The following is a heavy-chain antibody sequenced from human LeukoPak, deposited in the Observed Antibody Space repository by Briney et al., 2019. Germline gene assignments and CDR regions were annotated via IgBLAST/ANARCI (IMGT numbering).Heavy chain of an antibody. D-gene: IGHD3-16*01. CDR3: ARAFDQVWGRARRLDY. J-gene: IGHJ4*02. V-gene: IGHV1-18*01. CDR1: GFGLTDYG. CDR2: TSGDNTKA. Sequence: ASVKVSCKASGFGLTDYGISWVRQAPGQGLEWVGWTSGDNTKANNAQKFQDRVFFTTDISTSTAYMDLKSLSSDDSAVYYCARAFDQVWGRARRLDYWGQGTLVTVSS.